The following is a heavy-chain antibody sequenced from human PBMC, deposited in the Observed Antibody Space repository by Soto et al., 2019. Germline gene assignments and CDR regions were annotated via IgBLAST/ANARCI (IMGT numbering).Heavy chain of an antibody. D-gene: IGHD2-21*02. CDR3: AKDRRYGGNYNWYFDL. V-gene: IGHV1-69*15. CDR1: GGTFSSSY. Sequence: QVQLVQSGTEVKKPGSSVKVSCMASGGTFSSSYINWLRQAPGQRPEWMGNIIPIFGTADYAHNFQGRVTITADVSTTTAYMELRSLRSEDTAVYYCAKDRRYGGNYNWYFDLWGRGTLVTVSS. J-gene: IGHJ2*01. CDR2: IIPIFGTA.